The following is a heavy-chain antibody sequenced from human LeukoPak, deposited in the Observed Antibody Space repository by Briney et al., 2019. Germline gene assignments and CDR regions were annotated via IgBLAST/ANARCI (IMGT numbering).Heavy chain of an antibody. J-gene: IGHJ4*02. CDR1: GFTFSSYA. Sequence: GGSLRLSCARSGFTFSSYAMSWVRQAPGKGLEWVSAISDTGATTYDADSVKGRFTISRDNSRSTLYLQMNSLRSEDTALYYCATVPSIGRYCTNGVCSPFDYWGQGTLVTVSS. CDR3: ATVPSIGRYCTNGVCSPFDY. D-gene: IGHD2-8*01. V-gene: IGHV3-23*01. CDR2: ISDTGATT.